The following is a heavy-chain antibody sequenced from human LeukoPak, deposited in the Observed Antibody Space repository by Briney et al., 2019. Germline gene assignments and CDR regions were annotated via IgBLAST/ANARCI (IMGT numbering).Heavy chain of an antibody. CDR3: ARFPGIAVAGTKYYYYYMEV. D-gene: IGHD6-19*01. J-gene: IGHJ6*03. CDR2: IYPSDSDT. CDR1: GYSFTHW. V-gene: IGHV5-51*01. Sequence: PGESLKISCKGSGYSFTHWIGWVRQMPGKGLEWMGIIYPSDSDTRYSPSFQGQVTISADKSISTAYLQWSSLKASDTAMYYCARFPGIAVAGTKYYYYYMEVWGKGTTVTVSS.